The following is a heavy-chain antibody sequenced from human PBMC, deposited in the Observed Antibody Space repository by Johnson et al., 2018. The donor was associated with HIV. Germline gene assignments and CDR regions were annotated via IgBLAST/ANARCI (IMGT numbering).Heavy chain of an antibody. CDR3: AGVDIVAPGLGAFDI. Sequence: QVQLVESGGGLVKPGGSLRLSCAASGFTFSDYDMSWIRQAPGKGLEWVSFISSSGSTISYADSVQGLFTISRDNAKNSLYLQMNSLRAEDTAVYYCAGVDIVAPGLGAFDIWGQGTMVTVSS. D-gene: IGHD5-12*01. CDR2: ISSSGSTI. CDR1: GFTFSDYD. J-gene: IGHJ3*02. V-gene: IGHV3-11*04.